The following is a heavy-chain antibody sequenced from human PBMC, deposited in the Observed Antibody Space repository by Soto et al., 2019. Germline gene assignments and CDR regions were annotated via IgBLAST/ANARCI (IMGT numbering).Heavy chain of an antibody. J-gene: IGHJ4*02. CDR2: ITPYSGAT. V-gene: IGHV1-18*01. Sequence: QVQLVQSGAEVEKPGASVKVSCRASGYTFTDYGISWVRQAPGQGLEWMGWITPYSGATNHAQKLQGTVTITTDTPSSAAYMELTILRSDDSGVYYCARGGYSYNPPNYYYWGQGTLFTVSS. D-gene: IGHD3-16*02. CDR3: ARGGYSYNPPNYYY. CDR1: GYTFTDYG.